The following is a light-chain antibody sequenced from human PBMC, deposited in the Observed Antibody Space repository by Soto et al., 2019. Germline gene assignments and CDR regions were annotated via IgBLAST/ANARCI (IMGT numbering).Light chain of an antibody. Sequence: EIVLTQSPATLSLSPGERATLSCRASQSVGSYLAWYQQKPGQAPRLLIYDVSDRATGIPARFSGRGSETDFTLTISSLEPEDFAVYYCQHRSNWPSITFGQGTRLEI. CDR1: QSVGSY. CDR3: QHRSNWPSIT. V-gene: IGKV3-11*01. CDR2: DVS. J-gene: IGKJ5*01.